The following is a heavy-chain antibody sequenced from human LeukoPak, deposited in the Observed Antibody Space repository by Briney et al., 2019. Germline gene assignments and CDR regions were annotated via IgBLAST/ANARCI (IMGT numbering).Heavy chain of an antibody. V-gene: IGHV4-61*05. D-gene: IGHD2-8*01. Sequence: SETMSLTCTVSGGSISSSSYFWGWIRQPPGKGLEWVGHISYSGGTKYNPSLQSRVTISIDTSKNQFSLNLSSVTAADTAVYYCARRVIMSAAGVPDTWLDPWGQGILVTVSS. CDR2: ISYSGGT. J-gene: IGHJ5*02. CDR1: GGSISSSSYF. CDR3: ARRVIMSAAGVPDTWLDP.